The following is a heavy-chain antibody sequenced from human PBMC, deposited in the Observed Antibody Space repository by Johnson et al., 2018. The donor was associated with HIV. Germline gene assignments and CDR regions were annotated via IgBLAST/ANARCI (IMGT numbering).Heavy chain of an antibody. Sequence: VQLVESGGGVVQPGRSLRLSCAASGFTFSSYDMHWVRQATGKGLEWVPTIGTAGDTYYPGSVKGRFTVSKEDATNSLYLQMNSLRAGDTALYYCARAVCRGGRCYSHDAFDIWGQGTMVTVSS. CDR3: ARAVCRGGRCYSHDAFDI. CDR2: IGTAGDT. CDR1: GFTFSSYD. V-gene: IGHV3-13*01. J-gene: IGHJ3*02. D-gene: IGHD2-15*01.